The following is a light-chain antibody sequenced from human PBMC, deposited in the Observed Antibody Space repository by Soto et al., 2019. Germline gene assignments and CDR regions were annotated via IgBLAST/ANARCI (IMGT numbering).Light chain of an antibody. CDR3: QQYNSYPRT. J-gene: IGKJ1*01. V-gene: IGKV1-5*03. Sequence: DIHMTQSASPLSVVVGGRVTITCRASQTISSWLAWYQQKPGKAPKLLIYNASTLKSGVPPRFSGSGSGTESTLTISSLQPDDFATYYCQQYNSYPRTFGQGTKVDIK. CDR1: QTISSW. CDR2: NAS.